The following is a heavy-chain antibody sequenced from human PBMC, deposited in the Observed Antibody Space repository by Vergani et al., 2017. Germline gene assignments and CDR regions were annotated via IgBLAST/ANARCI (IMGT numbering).Heavy chain of an antibody. V-gene: IGHV3-30*02. Sequence: QVHLVESRGGVVQPGGSLRLSCAASGFTFNSYGMHWVRQAPGKGLEWVASIRSDESRRYYGDSMEGPFTISRDNSKNTLYLQMKSLRPEDTAVYYCAKEGGGYCSGGTCYPEYWGQGTLVIVSS. CDR3: AKEGGGYCSGGTCYPEY. CDR2: IRSDESRR. CDR1: GFTFNSYG. J-gene: IGHJ4*02. D-gene: IGHD2-15*01.